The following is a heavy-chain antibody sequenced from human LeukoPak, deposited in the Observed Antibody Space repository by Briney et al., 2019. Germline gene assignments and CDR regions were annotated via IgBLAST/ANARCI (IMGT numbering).Heavy chain of an antibody. CDR1: GYTLTELS. Sequence: VASAKVSCKVSGYTLTELSMHWVRQAPGKGLEWMGGFDPEDGETIYAQKFQGRVTMTEDTSTDTAYMELSSLRSEDTAVYYCATVSVVVVPAAFDYWGQGTLVTVSS. J-gene: IGHJ4*02. D-gene: IGHD2-2*01. CDR2: FDPEDGET. V-gene: IGHV1-24*01. CDR3: ATVSVVVVPAAFDY.